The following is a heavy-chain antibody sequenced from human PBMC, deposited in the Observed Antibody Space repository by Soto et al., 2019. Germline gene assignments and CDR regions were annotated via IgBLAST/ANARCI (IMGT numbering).Heavy chain of an antibody. CDR2: IYYNGST. J-gene: IGHJ5*02. CDR1: GGSISSYY. D-gene: IGHD3-3*01. Sequence: PSETLSLTCTVSGGSISSYYWGWIRQPPGKGLEWIGYIYYNGSTNYNPSLKSRVTISVDTSKNQFSLKLSSVTAADTAVYYCARTYYDFWSGYWRWFDPWGQGTLVTVSS. V-gene: IGHV4-59*01. CDR3: ARTYYDFWSGYWRWFDP.